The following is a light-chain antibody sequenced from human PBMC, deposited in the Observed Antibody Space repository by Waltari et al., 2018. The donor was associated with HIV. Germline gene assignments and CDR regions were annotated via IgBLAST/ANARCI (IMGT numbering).Light chain of an antibody. V-gene: IGKV3-20*01. J-gene: IGKJ5*01. Sequence: EIVLTQSPGTLSLSPGERATLSCRASQSVSSNYLAWYQQKPGQAPRLLIYGASSRATGIPDRFSGSGSGTEFTLIISRLEPEDFSVYYCQQYGSSPPITFGQGTRLEIK. CDR1: QSVSSNY. CDR3: QQYGSSPPIT. CDR2: GAS.